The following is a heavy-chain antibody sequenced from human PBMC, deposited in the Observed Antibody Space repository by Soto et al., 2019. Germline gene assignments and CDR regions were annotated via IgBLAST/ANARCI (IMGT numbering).Heavy chain of an antibody. CDR3: ASCETIVGATTGFWYFDL. CDR1: GGTFSSYA. J-gene: IGHJ2*01. D-gene: IGHD1-26*01. Sequence: QVQLVQSGAEVKKPGSSVKVSCKASGGTFSSYAISWVRQAPGQGLEWMGGIIPIFGTANYAQKFQGRVTITAHESTSTAYMELSSLRSEDTAVYYCASCETIVGATTGFWYFDLWGRGTLVTVSS. V-gene: IGHV1-69*12. CDR2: IIPIFGTA.